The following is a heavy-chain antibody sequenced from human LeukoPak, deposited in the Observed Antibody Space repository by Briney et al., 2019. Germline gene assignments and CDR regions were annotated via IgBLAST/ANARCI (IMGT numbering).Heavy chain of an antibody. D-gene: IGHD3-22*01. CDR2: ISWDGDST. V-gene: IGHV3-43D*03. J-gene: IGHJ4*02. CDR3: AKGDSSGHGYYFDY. CDR1: GITFDDSA. Sequence: GWSLRLSCAAAGITFDDSAMYWGRQPAGEGLEFAALISWDGDSTYYADSVKGRFTFSRDNAKNSLYLQMNSLRAEDMALYYCAKGDSSGHGYYFDYWGQGTLVTVSS.